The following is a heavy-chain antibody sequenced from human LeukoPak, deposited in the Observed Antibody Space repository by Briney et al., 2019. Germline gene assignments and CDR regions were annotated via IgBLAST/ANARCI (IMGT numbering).Heavy chain of an antibody. CDR3: ARRYFDY. CDR1: GFTFSTYS. CDR2: ISGTSSLI. Sequence: GGSLRLSCAASGFTFSTYSMNWVRQAPGKGLEWVSYISGTSSLIYYADSVKGRFIISRDNAKNALYLQMSSLRAEDTAIYYCARRYFDYWGQGTLVTVSS. V-gene: IGHV3-48*04. J-gene: IGHJ4*02.